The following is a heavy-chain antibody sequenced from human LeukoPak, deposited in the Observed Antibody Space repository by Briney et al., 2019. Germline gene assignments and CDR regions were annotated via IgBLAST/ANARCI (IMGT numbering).Heavy chain of an antibody. J-gene: IGHJ4*02. D-gene: IGHD1-1*01. CDR2: INGRGDDK. CDR1: GFTFSSHG. V-gene: IGHV3-23*01. CDR3: VKMAVPERRHYFDS. Sequence: GGSLRLSCEGSGFTFSSHGMTWVRQAPGKGLDWVSGINGRGDDKYYRDSVKGRFTISRDNSRNTLYLHMNALRADDTAVYYCVKMAVPERRHYFDSWGPGILVSVSS.